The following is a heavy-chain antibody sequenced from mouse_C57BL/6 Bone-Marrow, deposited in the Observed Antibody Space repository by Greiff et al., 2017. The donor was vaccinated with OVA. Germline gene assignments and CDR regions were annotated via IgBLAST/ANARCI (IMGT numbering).Heavy chain of an antibody. CDR3: VRQRLRPDYYAMDD. Sequence: EVQLVESGGGLVQPKGSLKLSCAASGFSFNTYAMNWVRQAPGKGLEWVARIRSKSNNYATYYADSVKDRFTISRDDSESMLYLQMNNLINDDTAMYYCVRQRLRPDYYAMDDWGQGTSVTVSS. CDR2: IRSKSNNYAT. D-gene: IGHD2-4*01. J-gene: IGHJ4*01. V-gene: IGHV10-1*01. CDR1: GFSFNTYA.